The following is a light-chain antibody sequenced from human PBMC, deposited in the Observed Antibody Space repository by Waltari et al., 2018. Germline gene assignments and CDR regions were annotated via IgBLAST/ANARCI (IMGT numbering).Light chain of an antibody. J-gene: IGKJ1*01. CDR2: AAS. CDR1: QSISSY. CDR3: QQSYSTFWT. Sequence: DIQMTQSPSSLSASVGDRVTITCRASQSISSYLNWYQQKPGTAPKLLIYAASSLKSGVPSRVSGSGYGTDCTLTISSLQPEDFATDYCQQSYSTFWTFGQGTKVEIK. V-gene: IGKV1-39*01.